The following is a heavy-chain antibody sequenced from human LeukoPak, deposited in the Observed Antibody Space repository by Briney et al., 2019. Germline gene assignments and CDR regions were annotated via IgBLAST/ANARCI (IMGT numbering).Heavy chain of an antibody. CDR1: GGSISSYY. CDR2: IYYSGST. CDR3: ARSIQLWHNFDY. D-gene: IGHD5-18*01. Sequence: SETLSLTCTVSGGSISSYYWSWIRQPPGKGLEWIGYIYYSGSTNYNPSLKSRVTISVDTSKNQFSLKLSSVTAADTAVYYCARSIQLWHNFDYWGQGTLVTVSS. J-gene: IGHJ4*02. V-gene: IGHV4-59*01.